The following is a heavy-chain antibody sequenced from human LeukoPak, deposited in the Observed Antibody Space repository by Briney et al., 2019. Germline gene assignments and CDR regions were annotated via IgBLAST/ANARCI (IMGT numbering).Heavy chain of an antibody. CDR2: ITTTFYT. D-gene: IGHD6-6*01. CDR1: GFTFSSYS. J-gene: IGHJ5*02. V-gene: IGHV3-21*01. CDR3: ARKEYSSSGNWFDP. Sequence: GGSLRLSCAASGFTFSSYSFNWVRQVPGKGLEWVSSITTTFYTYYTDSVKGRFTISRDNAKNSLYLQMNSLRAEDTAVYYCARKEYSSSGNWFDPWGQGTLVTVSS.